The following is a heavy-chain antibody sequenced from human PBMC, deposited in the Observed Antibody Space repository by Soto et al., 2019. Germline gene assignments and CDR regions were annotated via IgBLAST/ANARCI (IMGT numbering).Heavy chain of an antibody. Sequence: EVQLVESGGGLVKPGWSLRLSCAASGFTFSSYSMNWVRQAPGKGLEWVSSISSSSSYIYYADSVKGRFTISRDNAKNSLYLQMNSLRAEDTAVYYCARESGDYPVFDYWGQGTLVTVSS. V-gene: IGHV3-21*01. CDR2: ISSSSSYI. D-gene: IGHD4-17*01. CDR3: ARESGDYPVFDY. J-gene: IGHJ4*02. CDR1: GFTFSSYS.